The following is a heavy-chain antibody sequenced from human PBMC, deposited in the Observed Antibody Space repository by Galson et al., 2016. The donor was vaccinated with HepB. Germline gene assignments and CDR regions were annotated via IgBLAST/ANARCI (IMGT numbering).Heavy chain of an antibody. CDR2: IKQDGSGK. Sequence: SLRLSCAASGFTFSTFWMTWVRQAPGKGLEWVANIKQDGSGKYYVDSVMGRFTISRDNAKNSVYLQMNSLRGDDTAVYYCMSYSDAWYSGFWGQGTLVTVSS. CDR1: GFTFSTFW. V-gene: IGHV3-7*03. J-gene: IGHJ4*02. D-gene: IGHD6-13*01. CDR3: MSYSDAWYSGF.